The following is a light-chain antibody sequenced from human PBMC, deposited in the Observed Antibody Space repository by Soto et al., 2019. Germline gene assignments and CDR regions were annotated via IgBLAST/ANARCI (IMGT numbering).Light chain of an antibody. CDR3: SSYASSGAVV. V-gene: IGLV2-14*01. CDR1: SSDVGAYNY. CDR2: EVN. Sequence: QSALTQPASVSGSPGQPITISCTGTSSDVGAYNYVSWYQLHPGKAPKLMIYEVNNRPSGVSHRFSGSNSGNTASLPFSRPQPEDEADDYCSSYASSGAVVFGAGTKVTVL. J-gene: IGLJ3*02.